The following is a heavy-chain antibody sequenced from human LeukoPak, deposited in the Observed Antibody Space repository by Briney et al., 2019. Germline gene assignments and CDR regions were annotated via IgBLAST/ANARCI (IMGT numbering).Heavy chain of an antibody. CDR3: ARGPALYCTSSSCLDGVD. D-gene: IGHD2-2*01. CDR2: ISSGGSYI. J-gene: IGHJ4*02. Sequence: GGSLRLSCAASGFTFSDYAMNWVRQAPGKGLEWVSSISSGGSYISYADSVKGRFTVSRDNAKDCLFLQMRSLRDEDTAVYYCARGPALYCTSSSCLDGVDWGQGTLVSVSS. CDR1: GFTFSDYA. V-gene: IGHV3-21*01.